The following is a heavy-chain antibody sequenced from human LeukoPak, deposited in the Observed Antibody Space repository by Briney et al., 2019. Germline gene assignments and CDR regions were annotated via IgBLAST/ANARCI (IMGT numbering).Heavy chain of an antibody. V-gene: IGHV4-38-2*02. CDR1: GYSISSGYY. CDR2: IYHSGST. Sequence: PSETLSLTCAVSGYSISSGYYWGWIRQPPGKGLEWIGSIYHSGSTYYNPSLKSRVTISVDTSKNQFSLKLSSVTAADTAVYYCAREQGDAFDIWGQGTMVTVSS. J-gene: IGHJ3*02. CDR3: AREQGDAFDI.